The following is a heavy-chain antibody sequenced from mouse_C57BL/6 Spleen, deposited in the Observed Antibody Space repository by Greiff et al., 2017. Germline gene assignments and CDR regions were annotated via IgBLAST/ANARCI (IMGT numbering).Heavy chain of an antibody. CDR1: GYTFTSYW. Sequence: QVQLQQPGAELVKPGASVKLSCKASGYTFTSYWLHWVKQRPGQGLEWIGMIHPNSGSTNYNAKFKSKATLTVDKSSSTAYMQLSSLTSEDSAVYYCARSGDYDVYAMDYWVQGTSVTVSS. CDR3: ARSGDYDVYAMDY. V-gene: IGHV1-64*01. D-gene: IGHD2-4*01. CDR2: IHPNSGST. J-gene: IGHJ4*01.